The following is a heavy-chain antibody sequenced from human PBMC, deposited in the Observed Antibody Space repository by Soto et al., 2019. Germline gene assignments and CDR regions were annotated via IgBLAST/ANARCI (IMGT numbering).Heavy chain of an antibody. V-gene: IGHV4-34*01. D-gene: IGHD2-15*01. CDR3: ARGYCSGGSCRNYYYYYGMDV. J-gene: IGHJ6*02. CDR1: GGSFSGYY. CDR2: INHSGST. Sequence: SETLSLTCAVYGGSFSGYYWSWIRQPPGKGLEWIGEINHSGSTNYNPSLKSRVTISVDTSKNQFSLKLSSVTAADTAVYYCARGYCSGGSCRNYYYYYGMDVWGQGTTVTVSS.